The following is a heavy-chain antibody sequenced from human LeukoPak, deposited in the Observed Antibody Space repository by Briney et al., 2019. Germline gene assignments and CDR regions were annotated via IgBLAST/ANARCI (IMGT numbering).Heavy chain of an antibody. V-gene: IGHV3-30*04. CDR1: GFIFSSYA. Sequence: GGSLRLSCAASGFIFSSYAMHWVRQAPGKGLEWVAVISYDGSNKYYADSVKGRFTISRDNSKNTLYLQMNSLRAEDTAVYYCARAGIAAAGSPFDYWGQGTLVTVSS. CDR2: ISYDGSNK. CDR3: ARAGIAAAGSPFDY. D-gene: IGHD6-13*01. J-gene: IGHJ4*02.